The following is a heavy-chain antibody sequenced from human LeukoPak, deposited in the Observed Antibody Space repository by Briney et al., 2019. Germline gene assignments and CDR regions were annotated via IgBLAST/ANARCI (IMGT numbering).Heavy chain of an antibody. CDR1: GYTFTSYD. CDR3: ATYYYGSGSDAGDY. D-gene: IGHD3-10*01. J-gene: IGHJ4*02. CDR2: MNPNSGNT. Sequence: VASVKVSCKASGYTFTSYDINWVRQATGQGLEWMGWMNPNSGNTGYAQKFQGRVTMTRNTSISTAYMELSSLRSEDTAVYYCATYYYGSGSDAGDYWGQGTLVTVSS. V-gene: IGHV1-8*01.